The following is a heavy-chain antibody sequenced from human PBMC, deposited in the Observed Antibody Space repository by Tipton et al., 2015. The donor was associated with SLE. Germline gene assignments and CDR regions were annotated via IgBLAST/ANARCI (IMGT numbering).Heavy chain of an antibody. D-gene: IGHD6-13*01. CDR1: GGSISSSSYY. J-gene: IGHJ6*03. CDR3: ARGRAAADLYYYYYYMGV. CDR2: IYYSGST. V-gene: IGHV4-39*07. Sequence: TLSLTCTVSGGSISSSSYYWGWIRQPPGKGLEWIGSIYYSGSTYYNPSLKSRVTISVDTSKNQFSLKLSSVTAADTAVYYCARGRAAADLYYYYYYMGVWGKGTTVTVSS.